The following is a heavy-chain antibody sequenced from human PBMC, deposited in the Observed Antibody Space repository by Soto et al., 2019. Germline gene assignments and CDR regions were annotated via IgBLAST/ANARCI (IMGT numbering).Heavy chain of an antibody. CDR1: GFTFSSYS. D-gene: IGHD2-8*02. Sequence: QPGVSLRLSCAASGFTFSSYSMNWVRQAPGKGLEWVSYISSSSSTIYYADSVKGRFTISRDNAKNSLYLQMNSLRDEDTAVYYCARYWDATPFYGMDVWGQGTTVTVSS. V-gene: IGHV3-48*02. CDR3: ARYWDATPFYGMDV. CDR2: ISSSSSTI. J-gene: IGHJ6*02.